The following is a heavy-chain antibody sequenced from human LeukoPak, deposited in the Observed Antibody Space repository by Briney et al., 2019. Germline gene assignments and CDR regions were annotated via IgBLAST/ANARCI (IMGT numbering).Heavy chain of an antibody. J-gene: IGHJ5*02. D-gene: IGHD3-22*01. CDR2: IKSKTDGGTT. Sequence: GGSLRLSCAASGFTFSNAWMSWVRQAPGKGLEWVGRIKSKTDGGTTDYAAPVKGRFTISRDDSKNTLYLQMNSLKTEDTAVYYCTTDPPITMIVGSSGPWGQGTLVTVSS. CDR3: TTDPPITMIVGSSGP. CDR1: GFTFSNAW. V-gene: IGHV3-15*01.